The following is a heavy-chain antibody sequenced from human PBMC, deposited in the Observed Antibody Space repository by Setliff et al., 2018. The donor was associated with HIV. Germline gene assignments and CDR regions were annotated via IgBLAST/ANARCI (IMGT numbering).Heavy chain of an antibody. D-gene: IGHD6-13*01. J-gene: IGHJ4*02. Sequence: SETLSLTCTVSGGSISTGVYYWSWIRQPADKALEWIGRISASGSTNYNPSLDSRFTLSIDTSNNQFSLKLTSVTAADTAVYYCARVYSRSWFFFDHWGQGILVTVSS. CDR1: GGSISTGVYY. V-gene: IGHV4-61*02. CDR3: ARVYSRSWFFFDH. CDR2: ISASGST.